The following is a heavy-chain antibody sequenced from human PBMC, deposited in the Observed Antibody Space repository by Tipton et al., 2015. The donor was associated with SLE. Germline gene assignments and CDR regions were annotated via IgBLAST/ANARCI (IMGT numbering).Heavy chain of an antibody. Sequence: SLRLSCAASGFTFSSYGMHWVRQAPGKGLEWVSAISISGVTTYYADSVKGRFTISRDDSKNTLYLQMSSLRADDTAIYYCAKEIRPNDYWGQGTLVTVFS. V-gene: IGHV3-23*01. CDR3: AKEIRPNDY. CDR2: ISISGVTT. CDR1: GFTFSSYG. J-gene: IGHJ4*02.